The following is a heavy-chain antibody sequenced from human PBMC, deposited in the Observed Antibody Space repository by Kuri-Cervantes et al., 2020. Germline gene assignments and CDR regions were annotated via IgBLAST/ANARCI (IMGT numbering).Heavy chain of an antibody. CDR1: GYTFTSYD. J-gene: IGHJ3*02. CDR3: ATSLAVAGYDAFDI. Sequence: ASVKVSCKASGYTFTSYDINWVRQATGQGLEWMGWMNPNSGNTGYAQKFQGRVTMTRNTSISTAYMELSSLRSEDTAVYYCATSLAVAGYDAFDIWGQGTMVTVSS. V-gene: IGHV1-8*01. D-gene: IGHD6-19*01. CDR2: MNPNSGNT.